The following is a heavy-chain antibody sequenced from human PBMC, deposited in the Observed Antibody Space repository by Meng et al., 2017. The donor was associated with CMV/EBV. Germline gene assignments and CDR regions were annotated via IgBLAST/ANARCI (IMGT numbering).Heavy chain of an antibody. CDR3: VTWLWFGELSGYYFDY. CDR1: GGSISSSRYY. J-gene: IGHJ4*02. Sequence: RQRGGPGGVKRAETLSRTGNLCGGSISSSRYYVGWTRQPPGKGLEWIGSIYYSGSTYYNPSLKSRVTISVDTSKNQFSLKLSSVTAADTAVYYCVTWLWFGELSGYYFDYWGQGTLVTVSS. V-gene: IGHV4-39*07. D-gene: IGHD3-10*01. CDR2: IYYSGST.